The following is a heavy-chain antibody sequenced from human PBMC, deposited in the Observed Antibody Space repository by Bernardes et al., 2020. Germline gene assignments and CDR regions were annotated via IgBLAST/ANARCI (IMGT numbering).Heavy chain of an antibody. CDR1: GGSFSGYY. CDR3: ASGSLWKPSDY. V-gene: IGHV4-34*01. CDR2: INHSGST. D-gene: IGHD1-1*01. Sequence: SETLSLTRAVYGGSFSGYYWSWIRQPPGKGLEWIGEINHSGSTNYNPSLKSRVTISVDTSKNQFSLKLSSVTAADTAVYYCASGSLWKPSDYWSQGTLVTASS. J-gene: IGHJ4*02.